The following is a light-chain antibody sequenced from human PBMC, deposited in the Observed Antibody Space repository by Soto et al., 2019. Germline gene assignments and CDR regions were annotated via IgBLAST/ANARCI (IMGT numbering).Light chain of an antibody. Sequence: IQMTQSPSSLSASVGDRVTITCRASQGIRDDVGWFQQKPGKAPKLLIYTTSSLQSGVPSRFSGSGSGTEFTLTISSLQPDDVAIYYCQQYNDYSWTFGPGTKV. V-gene: IGKV1-17*01. CDR1: QGIRDD. J-gene: IGKJ1*01. CDR3: QQYNDYSWT. CDR2: TTS.